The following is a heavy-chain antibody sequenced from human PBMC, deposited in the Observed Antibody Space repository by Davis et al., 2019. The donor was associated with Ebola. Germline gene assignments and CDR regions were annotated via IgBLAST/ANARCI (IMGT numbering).Heavy chain of an antibody. J-gene: IGHJ4*02. D-gene: IGHD2-15*01. CDR3: AKVEQKSQDIVVVVAATPFDY. CDR2: ISSSSSYI. V-gene: IGHV3-21*01. Sequence: GGSLRLSCAASGFTFSSYSMNWVRQAPGKGLEWVSSISSSSSYIYYADSVKGRFTISRDNAKNSLYLQMNSLRAEDTAVYYCAKVEQKSQDIVVVVAATPFDYWGQGTLVTVSS. CDR1: GFTFSSYS.